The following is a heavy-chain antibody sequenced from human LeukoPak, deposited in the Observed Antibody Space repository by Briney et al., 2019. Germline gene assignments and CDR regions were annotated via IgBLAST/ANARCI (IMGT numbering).Heavy chain of an antibody. CDR3: ARDKYYYDSSGYYYDAFDI. J-gene: IGHJ3*02. CDR2: INPNSGGT. CDR1: GYTFTGYY. Sequence: ASVKVSCKASGYTFTGYYMHWVRQAPGQGLEWMGWINPNSGGTNYAQKFQGRVTMTRDTSISTAYMELSRLRSDDTAVYYCARDKYYYDSSGYYYDAFDIWGQGTMVTVSS. D-gene: IGHD3-22*01. V-gene: IGHV1-2*02.